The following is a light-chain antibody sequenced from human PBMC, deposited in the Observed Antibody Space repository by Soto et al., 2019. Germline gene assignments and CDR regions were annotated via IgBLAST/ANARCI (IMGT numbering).Light chain of an antibody. Sequence: QSALTQPASVSGSPGQSITISCTGTSNDVGDYNYVSWYQQHPGKAPKLMIYEVSNRPSGVSNRFSGSKSGNTASLTISGLQAEDEADYYRSSYTSSNTLLFGGGTKLTVL. CDR2: EVS. V-gene: IGLV2-14*01. CDR1: SNDVGDYNY. J-gene: IGLJ2*01. CDR3: SSYTSSNTLL.